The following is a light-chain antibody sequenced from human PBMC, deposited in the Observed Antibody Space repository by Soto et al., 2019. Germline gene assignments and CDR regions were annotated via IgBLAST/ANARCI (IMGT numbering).Light chain of an antibody. J-gene: IGKJ1*01. V-gene: IGKV3-11*01. Sequence: EIVLTQSPATLSLSPGERATLSFRASENVRTFVDWYQHIPGQAPRLLIVSSSRRPTDVPARFSGSGSGTDFTLTISSLQSEDSAFYYCQQYNNLPPTFGQGTKVDNK. CDR2: SSS. CDR3: QQYNNLPPT. CDR1: ENVRTF.